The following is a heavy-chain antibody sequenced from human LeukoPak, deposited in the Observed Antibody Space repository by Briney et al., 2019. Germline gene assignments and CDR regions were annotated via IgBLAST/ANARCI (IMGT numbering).Heavy chain of an antibody. CDR2: INHSGST. Sequence: SETLSLTCAVYGGSFSGYYWSWIRQPPGKGLEWIGEINHSGSTNYNPSLKSRVTISVDTSKNQFSLKLSSVTAADTAVYYCAGTTGYSSSWYDYWGQGTPVTVSS. V-gene: IGHV4-34*01. CDR3: AGTTGYSSSWYDY. D-gene: IGHD6-13*01. CDR1: GGSFSGYY. J-gene: IGHJ4*02.